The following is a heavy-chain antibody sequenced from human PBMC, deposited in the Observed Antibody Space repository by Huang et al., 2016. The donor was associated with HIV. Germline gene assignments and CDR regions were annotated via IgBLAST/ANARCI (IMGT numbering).Heavy chain of an antibody. CDR3: ARGGGIQLWLLGYYYMDV. D-gene: IGHD5-18*01. V-gene: IGHV1-18*01. CDR2: IRVYKSKT. CDR1: GYTFSSFG. Sequence: QVQLVQSGAEVKKPGASVKVSCKASGYTFSSFGISWVRQAPGQGLEGVGLIRVYKSKTKVAQNIPGRLTMTTDTSTSTAYMELRGLRSDDTAVYYCARGGGIQLWLLGYYYMDVWGNGTTVTVSS. J-gene: IGHJ6*03.